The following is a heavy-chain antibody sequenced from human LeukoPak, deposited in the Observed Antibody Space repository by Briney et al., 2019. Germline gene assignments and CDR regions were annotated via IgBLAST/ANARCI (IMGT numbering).Heavy chain of an antibody. CDR1: GFTFSSYT. J-gene: IGHJ4*02. V-gene: IGHV3-21*04. CDR2: ISTSSSYI. Sequence: GGSLRLSCAASGFTFSSYTMDWVRQAPGKGLEWVSFISTSSSYIYYADSVKGRFTVSRDNSKNTLYLQVNSLRAEDTAVYYCATVSSQFTFDFWGQGALVTVSS. CDR3: ATVSSQFTFDF.